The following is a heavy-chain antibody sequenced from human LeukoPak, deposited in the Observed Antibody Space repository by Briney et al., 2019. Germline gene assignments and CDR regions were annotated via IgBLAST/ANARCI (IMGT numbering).Heavy chain of an antibody. V-gene: IGHV3-33*01. CDR2: IWPAGNNK. Sequence: QPGGSLRLSCVASGFTFSDYGMNWVRQAPGKGLEWVAVIWPAGNNKYYGGSVKGRFTISRDDSKNTLYLQMDSLRVEDTAVYYCARDDYGDFHFDYWGQGTLVTVSS. CDR3: ARDDYGDFHFDY. D-gene: IGHD4-17*01. J-gene: IGHJ4*02. CDR1: GFTFSDYG.